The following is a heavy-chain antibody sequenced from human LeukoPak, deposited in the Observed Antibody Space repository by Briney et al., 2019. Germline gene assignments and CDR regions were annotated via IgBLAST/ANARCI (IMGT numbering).Heavy chain of an antibody. V-gene: IGHV3-53*01. J-gene: IGHJ6*02. CDR3: ARRASEDAGGV. CDR2: IFSGGNT. D-gene: IGHD1-1*01. CDR1: GFSVSSNH. Sequence: PGGSLRLSCAASGFSVSSNHMNWVRQAPGKGLEWVSVIFSGGNTYYTDSVKGRFTISRDNSKNTLYLQMNSLRAEDTAVYYCARRASEDAGGVWGQGTTVTVSS.